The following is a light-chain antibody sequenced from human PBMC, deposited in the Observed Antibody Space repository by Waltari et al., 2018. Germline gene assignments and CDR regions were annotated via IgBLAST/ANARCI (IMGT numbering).Light chain of an antibody. CDR3: HVWHPHVDPGV. CDR1: NVGTYS. Sequence: SYVVTQPPSVSVAPGTTATTTCGGDNVGTYSVHWYQQKAGQAPVLVIFYDRDRPSGIPDRFSGSNSGNTATLTISRVEAGDEARYYCHVWHPHVDPGVFGTGTEVTVL. V-gene: IGLV3-21*04. CDR2: YDR. J-gene: IGLJ1*01.